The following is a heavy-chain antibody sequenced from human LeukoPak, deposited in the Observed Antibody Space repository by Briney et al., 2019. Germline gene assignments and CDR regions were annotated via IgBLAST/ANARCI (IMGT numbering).Heavy chain of an antibody. J-gene: IGHJ4*02. CDR1: GFTFDDYG. Sequence: GGSLRLSCAASGFTFDDYGMSWVRHAPGRGLEWVSGINWNGGSTGYADSVKGRFTISRDNARNSLYLQMNSLRAEDTALYYCARDNIAVAGMDYWGQGTLVTVSS. CDR3: ARDNIAVAGMDY. D-gene: IGHD6-19*01. CDR2: INWNGGST. V-gene: IGHV3-20*04.